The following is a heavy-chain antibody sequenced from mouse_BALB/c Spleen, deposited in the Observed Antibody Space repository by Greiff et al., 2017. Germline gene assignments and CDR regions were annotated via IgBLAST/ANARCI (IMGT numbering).Heavy chain of an antibody. CDR2: IDPANGNT. V-gene: IGHV14-3*02. CDR3: AREYGSSYAMDY. CDR1: GFNIKDTY. D-gene: IGHD1-1*01. Sequence: VQLKESGAELVKAGASVKLSCTASGFNIKDTYMHWVKQRPEQGLEWIGRIDPANGNTKYDPKFQGKATITADTSSNTAYLQLSSLTSEDTAVYYCAREYGSSYAMDYWGQGTSVTVSS. J-gene: IGHJ4*01.